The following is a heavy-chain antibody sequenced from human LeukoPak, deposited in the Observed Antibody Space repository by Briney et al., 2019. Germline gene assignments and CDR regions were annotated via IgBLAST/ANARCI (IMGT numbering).Heavy chain of an antibody. Sequence: SETLSLTCAVYGVSFSGYYWSWIRQPPGKGLEWIGGINHSGSTNYNPSLKSRVTISVDTSKNQFSLKLSSVTAADTAVYYCAQTYYDILTGYYSDYWGQGTLVTVSS. J-gene: IGHJ4*02. CDR3: AQTYYDILTGYYSDY. D-gene: IGHD3-9*01. CDR2: INHSGST. V-gene: IGHV4-34*01. CDR1: GVSFSGYY.